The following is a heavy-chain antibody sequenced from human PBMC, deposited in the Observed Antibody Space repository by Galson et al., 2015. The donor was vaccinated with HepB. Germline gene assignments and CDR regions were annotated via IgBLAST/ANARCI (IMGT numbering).Heavy chain of an antibody. D-gene: IGHD4-23*01. Sequence: SLRLSCAASGFTVNNAWMSWVRQAPGKGLEWVGRIKSKTDAGTTDYAAPVKGRFTISRDASKNTLYLQMNSLKTEDTAMYYCTTIHDYGGNFYWGQGTLVTVSS. CDR1: GFTVNNAW. J-gene: IGHJ4*02. CDR2: IKSKTDAGTT. CDR3: TTIHDYGGNFY. V-gene: IGHV3-15*01.